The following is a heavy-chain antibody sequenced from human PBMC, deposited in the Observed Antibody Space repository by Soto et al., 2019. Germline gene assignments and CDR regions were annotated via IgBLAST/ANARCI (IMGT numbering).Heavy chain of an antibody. CDR2: TYYKSKWYN. D-gene: IGHD6-6*01. CDR1: GDSVSSNSAA. CDR3: AREIEPEYRPSWFDP. Sequence: PSQTLSLTCVISGDSVSSNSAAWNWIRQSPSRGLEWLGRTYYKSKWYNDYAVSVNSRITINPDTSKNQSSLQLNSVTPEDTAVYYCAREIEPEYRPSWFDPWGQGTLVTVSS. V-gene: IGHV6-1*01. J-gene: IGHJ5*02.